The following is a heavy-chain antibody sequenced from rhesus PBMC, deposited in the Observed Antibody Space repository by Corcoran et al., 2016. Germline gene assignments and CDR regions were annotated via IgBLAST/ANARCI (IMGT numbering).Heavy chain of an antibody. D-gene: IGHD6-25*01. J-gene: IGHJ5-1*01. CDR1: GGSISSSNW. V-gene: IGHV4-93*02. Sequence: QVQLQESGPAVVKPSETLSLTCAVSGGSISSSNWWSWIRQSPGKGLERIGGIYGSGGRTEYNPSLKIRFTILIDTSKNQFSLKLSSVTAADTAVYYCARHEDIAAAGRFDVWGPGVLVTVSS. CDR2: IYGSGGRT. CDR3: ARHEDIAAAGRFDV.